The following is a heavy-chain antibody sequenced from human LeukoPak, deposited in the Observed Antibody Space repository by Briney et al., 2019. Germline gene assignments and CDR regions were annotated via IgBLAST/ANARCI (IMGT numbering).Heavy chain of an antibody. Sequence: GGSLRLSCAASGFTFDDYTMHWVRQAPGKGLEWVSLISWDGGSTYYADSVKGRFTISRDNSKNSLYLQMNSLRTEDTALYYCAKGPIAAAGYYYYYMDVWGKGTTVTVSS. D-gene: IGHD6-13*01. CDR2: ISWDGGST. J-gene: IGHJ6*03. CDR3: AKGPIAAAGYYYYYMDV. V-gene: IGHV3-43*01. CDR1: GFTFDDYT.